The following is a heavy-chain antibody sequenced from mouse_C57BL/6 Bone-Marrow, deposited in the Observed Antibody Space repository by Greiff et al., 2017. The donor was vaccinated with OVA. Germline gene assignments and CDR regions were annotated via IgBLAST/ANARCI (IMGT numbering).Heavy chain of an antibody. CDR3: ARENGYYRHWYFDV. J-gene: IGHJ1*03. Sequence: QVQLQQPGAELVKPGASVKLSCKASGYTFTSYWMHWVKQRPGQGLEWIGMIHPNSGSTNYNEKFKSKATLTVDKSSSTDYMQLSSLTSEASAVYYCARENGYYRHWYFDVWGTGTTVTVSS. V-gene: IGHV1-64*01. D-gene: IGHD2-3*01. CDR1: GYTFTSYW. CDR2: IHPNSGST.